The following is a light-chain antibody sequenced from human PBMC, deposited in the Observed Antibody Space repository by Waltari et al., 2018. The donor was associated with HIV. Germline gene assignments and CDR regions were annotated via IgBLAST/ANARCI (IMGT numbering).Light chain of an antibody. CDR3: QQYINWPPYT. CDR2: EAA. J-gene: IGKJ2*01. CDR1: QSITNN. V-gene: IGKV3-15*01. Sequence: DIVMTHSPSTLSVSPGERATLSCRTSQSITNNLAWYQQKPGQAPRLLMDEAATSDTGVPARVIGSGSGTEFTLTISSLQSEDFAVSYCQQYINWPPYTFGQGTKLEIK.